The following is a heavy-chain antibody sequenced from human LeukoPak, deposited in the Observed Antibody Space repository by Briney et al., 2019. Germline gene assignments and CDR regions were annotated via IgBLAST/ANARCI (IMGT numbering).Heavy chain of an antibody. CDR1: GFSFSTSI. V-gene: IGHV3-30-3*01. CDR3: AREGYSSGSAPAFDI. CDR2: ITSDGSHT. J-gene: IGHJ3*02. D-gene: IGHD6-19*01. Sequence: GGSLRLSCAASGFSFSTSIMHWVRQAPGKGLEWVSLITSDGSHTHYADSVKGRFTFSGDNSKNILHLEMNSLTTEDTAMYYCAREGYSSGSAPAFDIWGQGTMVTVSS.